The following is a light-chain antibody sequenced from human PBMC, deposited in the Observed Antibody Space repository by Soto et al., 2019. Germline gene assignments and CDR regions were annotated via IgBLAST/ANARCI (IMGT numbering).Light chain of an antibody. CDR3: SSYTSSSTLYV. J-gene: IGLJ1*01. V-gene: IGLV2-14*01. CDR2: DVS. CDR1: SSDVGGYNY. Sequence: QSALTQPASVSGSPGQSITISCTGTSSDVGGYNYVSWYQQHPGKAPKLMIYDVSNRPSGVSKRFSGSKSGNTASLTISGLHAEDEADYYCSSYTSSSTLYVFGTGTKFTVL.